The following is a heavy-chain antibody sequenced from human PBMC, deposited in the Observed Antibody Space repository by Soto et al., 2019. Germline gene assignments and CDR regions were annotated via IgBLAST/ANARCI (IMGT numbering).Heavy chain of an antibody. J-gene: IGHJ5*01. CDR3: ARELGYCRSGPCQREWFDS. CDR1: GYTFSSHG. V-gene: IGHV1-18*01. Sequence: QVQLVQSGAEVKKPGTSVKVSCTASGYTFSSHGISWVRQAPGQGLQWIGWVSGDNGNTNYAQSLQGRVTMTTDTSTTKGHMELRSLRSDDTAVYYCARELGYCRSGPCQREWFDSWGQGTLVIVSS. CDR2: VSGDNGNT. D-gene: IGHD2-2*01.